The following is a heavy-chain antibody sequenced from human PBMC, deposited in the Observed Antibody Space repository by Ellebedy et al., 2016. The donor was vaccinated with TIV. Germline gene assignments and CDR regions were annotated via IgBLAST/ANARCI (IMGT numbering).Heavy chain of an antibody. J-gene: IGHJ4*02. Sequence: MPSETLSLTCTVSGGSISSYYWSWIRQPPGKGLEWIGYIHDSEYTNYNPSLKSRVTMSVNTSNNHFSLKFSSVTAADTAVYYCARHSRNNYGYFAAPREYYYDYWGQGTLVTVSS. D-gene: IGHD5-18*01. V-gene: IGHV4-59*08. CDR1: GGSISSYY. CDR3: ARHSRNNYGYFAAPREYYYDY. CDR2: IHDSEYT.